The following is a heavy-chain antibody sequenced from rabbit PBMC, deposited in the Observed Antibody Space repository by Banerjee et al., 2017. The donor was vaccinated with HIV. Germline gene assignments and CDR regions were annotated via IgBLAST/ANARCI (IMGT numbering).Heavy chain of an antibody. V-gene: IGHV1S45*01. Sequence: QEQLEESGGDLVKPEGSLTLTCTASGFSLSIYEMCWVRQAPGKGLEWIACINTSSGNTVYASWAKGRFAISKTAWTTVTLQMTSLTAADTATYFCASGLAGVIGWNFNLWGQGTLVTVS. D-gene: IGHD4-1*01. J-gene: IGHJ4*01. CDR1: GFSLSIYE. CDR2: INTSSGNT. CDR3: ASGLAGVIGWNFNL.